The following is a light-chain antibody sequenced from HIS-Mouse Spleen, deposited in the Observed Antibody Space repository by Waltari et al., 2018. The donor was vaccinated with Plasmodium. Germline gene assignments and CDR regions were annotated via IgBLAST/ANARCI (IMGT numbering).Light chain of an antibody. J-gene: IGLJ3*02. CDR3: YSTDSSGNHRV. Sequence: SYELTQPPSVSVSPGQTARITCSGDALPKKYADWYQQKSGQAPVLVIYEDSKRPSGNPERFSGSSSGTMATLTIRWAQVEDEADYYCYSTDSSGNHRVFGGGTKLTVL. CDR2: EDS. CDR1: ALPKKY. V-gene: IGLV3-10*01.